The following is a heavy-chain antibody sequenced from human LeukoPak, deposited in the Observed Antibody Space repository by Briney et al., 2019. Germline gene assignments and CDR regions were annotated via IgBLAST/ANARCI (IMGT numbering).Heavy chain of an antibody. V-gene: IGHV3-48*01. J-gene: IGHJ4*02. CDR2: INHNAEMI. Sequence: GRSLRLSCAASGFTFSSYGMHWVRQSPGKGLEWIAYINHNAEMIFYPDFVKGRFTISRDNAKSSLYLQMNALRCEDTAIYYCARDHDWAFDLWGQGTLVTVSS. CDR3: ARDHDWAFDL. D-gene: IGHD3-9*01. CDR1: GFTFSSYG.